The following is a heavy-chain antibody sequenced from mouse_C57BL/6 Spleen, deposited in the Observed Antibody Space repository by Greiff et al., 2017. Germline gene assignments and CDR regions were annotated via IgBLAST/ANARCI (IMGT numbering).Heavy chain of an antibody. D-gene: IGHD2-5*01. CDR1: GYSITSGYD. CDR2: ISYSGST. Sequence: DVKLQESGPGMVKPSQSLSLTCTVTGYSITSGYDWHWIRHFPGNKLEWMGYISYSGSTNYNPSLKSRISITHDTSKNHFFLKLNSVTTEDTATYYCAREGLYSNYWYFDVWGTGTTVTVSS. V-gene: IGHV3-1*01. CDR3: AREGLYSNYWYFDV. J-gene: IGHJ1*03.